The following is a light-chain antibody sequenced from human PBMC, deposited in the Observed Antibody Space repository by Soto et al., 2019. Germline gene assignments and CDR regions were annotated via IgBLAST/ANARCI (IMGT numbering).Light chain of an antibody. CDR3: QQLNSYPFT. Sequence: CRASQGISSSLAWYQQEPGKAPKLLIYEASTLQSGVPSRFSGRGSGTDFTLTISGLQPEDFATYYCQQLNSYPFTFGQGTRLGL. J-gene: IGKJ5*01. V-gene: IGKV1-9*01. CDR2: EAS. CDR1: QGISSS.